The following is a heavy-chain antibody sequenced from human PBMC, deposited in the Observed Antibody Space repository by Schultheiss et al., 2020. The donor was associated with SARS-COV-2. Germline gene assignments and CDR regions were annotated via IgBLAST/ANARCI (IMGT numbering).Heavy chain of an antibody. Sequence: GSLRLSCAVYGVSFSDYYWSWIRQPPGKGLEWIGEINHRGRTNYNSSLKSRVTISVDTSKKQFSLKLSSVTAADTAVYYCARGRYDYVWGRRMGNAFDIWGQGTMVTVSS. CDR2: INHRGRT. D-gene: IGHD3-16*01. V-gene: IGHV4-34*01. CDR3: ARGRYDYVWGRRMGNAFDI. J-gene: IGHJ3*02. CDR1: GVSFSDYY.